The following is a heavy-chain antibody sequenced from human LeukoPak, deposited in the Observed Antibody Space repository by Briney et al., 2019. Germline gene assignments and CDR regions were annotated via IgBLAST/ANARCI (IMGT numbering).Heavy chain of an antibody. CDR1: GFTFSSYA. V-gene: IGHV3-30*04. CDR2: ISYDGSNK. Sequence: GGSLRLSCAASGFTFSSYAMHWVRQAPGKGLEWVAVISYDGSNKYYADSVKGRFTISRDNSKNTLYLQMNSLRAEDTAVYYCAKDGAYYDIFRETQDDAFDIWGQGTMVTVSS. J-gene: IGHJ3*02. D-gene: IGHD3-9*01. CDR3: AKDGAYYDIFRETQDDAFDI.